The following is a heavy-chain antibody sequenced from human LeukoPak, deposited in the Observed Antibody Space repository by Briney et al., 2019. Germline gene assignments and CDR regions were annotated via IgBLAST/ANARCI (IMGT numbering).Heavy chain of an antibody. CDR2: IIPILGIA. V-gene: IGHV1-69*04. Sequence: GASVTVSFKASGGTFSSYAISWVRQAPGQGLEWMGRIIPILGIANYAQKFQGRVTITADKSTSTAYMELSSLRSEDTAVYYCARGNSPFSGSYDYWGQGTLVTVSS. J-gene: IGHJ4*02. CDR3: ARGNSPFSGSYDY. CDR1: GGTFSSYA. D-gene: IGHD1-26*01.